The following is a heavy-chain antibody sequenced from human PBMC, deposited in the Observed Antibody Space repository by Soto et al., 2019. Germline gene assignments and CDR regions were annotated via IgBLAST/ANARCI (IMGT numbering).Heavy chain of an antibody. J-gene: IGHJ6*02. CDR3: AKDRALGWELWGGVYYYYGMDV. CDR1: GFTSGFIFSTYA. CDR2: ISNSGAYT. V-gene: IGHV3-23*01. Sequence: GGSLRLSCIGSGFTSGFIFSTYAMSWVRQAPGKGLEWVADISNSGAYTYYADSVKGRFTISRDNSKNTLYLQMNSLRAEDTAVYYCAKDRALGWELWGGVYYYYGMDVWGQGTTVTVSS. D-gene: IGHD1-26*01.